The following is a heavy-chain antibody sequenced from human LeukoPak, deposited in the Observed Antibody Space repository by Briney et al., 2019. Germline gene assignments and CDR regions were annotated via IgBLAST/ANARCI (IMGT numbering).Heavy chain of an antibody. CDR1: GFTFSSYA. D-gene: IGHD6-19*01. Sequence: HPGGSLRLSCAASGFTFSSYAMSWVRQAPGKGLEWVSAISGSGGSTYYADSVKGRFTISRDNSKNTLYLQMNSLRAEDTAVYYCAKPPTPPLYSNGWAGIWGQGTMVTVSS. J-gene: IGHJ3*02. CDR2: ISGSGGST. V-gene: IGHV3-23*01. CDR3: AKPPTPPLYSNGWAGI.